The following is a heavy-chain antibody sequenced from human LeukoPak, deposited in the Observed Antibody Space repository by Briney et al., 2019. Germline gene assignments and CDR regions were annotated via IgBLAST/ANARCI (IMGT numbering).Heavy chain of an antibody. V-gene: IGHV3-74*03. D-gene: IGHD6-19*01. CDR1: GFAFSVSW. J-gene: IGHJ4*02. CDR2: IKSDGSGT. CDR3: ARDLGIRVAGPFLDY. Sequence: TGGSLRLSCAASGFAFSVSWMHWVRQAPGKGLVWVSVIKSDGSGTAYADSVKGRFTISRDNAKNALYLQMNSLSAEDTAVYYCARDLGIRVAGPFLDYWGQGSLVTVSS.